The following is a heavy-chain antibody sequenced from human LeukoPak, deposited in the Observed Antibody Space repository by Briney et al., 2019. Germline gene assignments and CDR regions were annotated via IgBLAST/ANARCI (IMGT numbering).Heavy chain of an antibody. D-gene: IGHD4-17*01. V-gene: IGHV3-53*01. CDR1: GFTISSNY. Sequence: QAGGSLRLSCAASGFTISSNYMNWVRQAPGKGLEWVSVIYSGGTTYYADAVKGRFTISRDNSKNTLYLQMNSLRAEDTAVYYCAKTTAFDYWGQGTLVTVSS. CDR3: AKTTAFDY. J-gene: IGHJ4*02. CDR2: IYSGGTT.